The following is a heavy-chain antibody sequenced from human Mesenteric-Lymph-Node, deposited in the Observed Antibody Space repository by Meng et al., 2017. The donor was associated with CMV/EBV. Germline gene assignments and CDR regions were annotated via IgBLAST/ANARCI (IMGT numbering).Heavy chain of an antibody. J-gene: IGHJ6*02. CDR1: GFTFSSYG. CDR3: AKDFSAWGVYGMDV. V-gene: IGHV3-23*03. CDR2: IYSGGSST. D-gene: IGHD3-16*01. Sequence: LTCAASGFTFSSYGMNWVRQAPGKGLEWVSVIYSGGSSTYYADSVKGRFTISRDNSNNTLYLQMNSLRAEDTAVYYCAKDFSAWGVYGMDVWGQGTTVTVSS.